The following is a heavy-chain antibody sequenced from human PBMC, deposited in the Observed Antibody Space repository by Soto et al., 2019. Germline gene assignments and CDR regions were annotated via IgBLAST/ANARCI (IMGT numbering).Heavy chain of an antibody. D-gene: IGHD2-21*01. V-gene: IGHV3-11*01. CDR1: GFTFSDYY. J-gene: IGHJ6*03. Sequence: GGSLRLSCAASGFTFSDYYMSWIRQAPGKGLEWVSYISSSGSTIYYADSVKGRFTISRDNAKNSLYLQMNSLRAEDTAVYYCARAAPNSNYYYYYYMDVWGKGTTVTVSS. CDR2: ISSSGSTI. CDR3: ARAAPNSNYYYYYYMDV.